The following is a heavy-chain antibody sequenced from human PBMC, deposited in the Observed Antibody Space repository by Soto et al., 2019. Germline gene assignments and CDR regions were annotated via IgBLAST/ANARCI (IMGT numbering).Heavy chain of an antibody. V-gene: IGHV5-51*01. CDR1: GYSFTSYW. CDR2: IYPGDSDT. D-gene: IGHD3-10*01. CDR3: ARFGRVTMVREGDYFDY. J-gene: IGHJ4*02. Sequence: GESLKISCKGSGYSFTSYWIGWVRQMPGKGLEWMGIIYPGDSDTRYSPSFQGQVTISADKSISTAYLQWSSLKASDTAMYYCARFGRVTMVREGDYFDYWGQGTLVTVSS.